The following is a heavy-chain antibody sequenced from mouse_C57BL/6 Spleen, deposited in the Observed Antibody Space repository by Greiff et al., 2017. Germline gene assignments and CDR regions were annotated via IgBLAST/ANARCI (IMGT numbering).Heavy chain of an antibody. D-gene: IGHD1-1*01. CDR2: IYPGDGDT. J-gene: IGHJ1*03. CDR3: ARRGDGSSYWWYFDV. CDR1: GYAFSSYW. Sequence: QVQLQQSGAELVKPGASVKISCKASGYAFSSYWMNWVKQRPGKGLEWIGQIYPGDGDTNYNGKFKGKATLTADKSSSTAYMQLSSLTSEDAAVXFCARRGDGSSYWWYFDVWGTGTTVTVSS. V-gene: IGHV1-80*01.